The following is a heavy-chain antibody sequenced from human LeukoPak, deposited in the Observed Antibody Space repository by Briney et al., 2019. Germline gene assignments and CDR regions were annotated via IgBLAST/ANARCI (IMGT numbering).Heavy chain of an antibody. Sequence: ASVKLSCKASGYTFTGSDMNWVRQAPGQGLEWMGWINSNSSGTNYAQKFQGRVTMTRDTSISTAYMELSRLRSDDTAVYYCARAPSEGGHYYDSSGYNYFDYWGQGTLVTVSS. J-gene: IGHJ4*02. CDR3: ARAPSEGGHYYDSSGYNYFDY. V-gene: IGHV1-2*02. CDR1: GYTFTGSD. D-gene: IGHD3-22*01. CDR2: INSNSSGT.